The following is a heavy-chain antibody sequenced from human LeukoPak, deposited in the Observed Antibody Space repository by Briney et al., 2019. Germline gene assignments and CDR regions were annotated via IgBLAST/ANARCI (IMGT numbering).Heavy chain of an antibody. D-gene: IGHD1-26*01. J-gene: IGHJ4*02. CDR1: GGSISSYY. V-gene: IGHV4-4*09. Sequence: PSETLSLTCTVSGGSISSYYWSWIRQPPGKGLEWIGYIYTSGSTNYNPSLKSRVTISVDTSKNQFSLKLSSVTAADTALYYCVSLWEGGYWGQGTLATVSS. CDR2: IYTSGST. CDR3: VSLWEGGY.